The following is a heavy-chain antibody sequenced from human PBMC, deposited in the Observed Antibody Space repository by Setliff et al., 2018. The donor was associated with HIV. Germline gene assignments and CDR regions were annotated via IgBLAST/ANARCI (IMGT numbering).Heavy chain of an antibody. CDR3: ARALYGDYGGDLNWLDP. V-gene: IGHV7-4-1*02. D-gene: IGHD4-17*01. J-gene: IGHJ5*02. Sequence: ASVKVSCKASGYTFTDYAINWVRQAPGQGLEWMGWINTHTDSPTYAQGFTGRSVFSVDTSVTTAYLQINSLRAEDTAVFYCARALYGDYGGDLNWLDPWGQGTLVTVSS. CDR2: INTHTDSP. CDR1: GYTFTDYA.